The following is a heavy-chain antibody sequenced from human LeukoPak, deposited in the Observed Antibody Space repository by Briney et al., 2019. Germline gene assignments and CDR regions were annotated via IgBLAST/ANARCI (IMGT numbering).Heavy chain of an antibody. CDR3: ARVQGEYSSSWQLDY. V-gene: IGHV1-18*04. J-gene: IGHJ4*02. Sequence: ASVKVSCKASGYTFTSYGISWVRQAPGQGLEWMGWISAYNGNTNYAQKLQGRVTMTTDTSTSTAYMELRSLRSDDTAVYYCARVQGEYSSSWQLDYWGQGTLVTVSS. D-gene: IGHD6-13*01. CDR1: GYTFTSYG. CDR2: ISAYNGNT.